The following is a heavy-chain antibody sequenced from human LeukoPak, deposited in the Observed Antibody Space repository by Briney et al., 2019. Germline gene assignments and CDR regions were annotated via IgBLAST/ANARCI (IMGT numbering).Heavy chain of an antibody. CDR1: GFVSSNFG. V-gene: IGHV3-48*01. Sequence: GGSLRLSCAGSGFVSSNFGFSWVRQAPGKGLEWISYISSTSKTIKYADSVKGRFTISRDNAKTSLYLQMNSLRAEDAAVYYCARYSGGSYSVGDYWGQGILVTVCS. J-gene: IGHJ4*02. CDR3: ARYSGGSYSVGDY. CDR2: ISSTSKTI. D-gene: IGHD3-22*01.